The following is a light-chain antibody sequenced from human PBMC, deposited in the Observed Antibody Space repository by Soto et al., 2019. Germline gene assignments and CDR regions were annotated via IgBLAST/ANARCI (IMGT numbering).Light chain of an antibody. J-gene: IGKJ4*01. CDR3: QQYGSSSPTT. CDR2: GAS. Sequence: EIVLTQSPGTLSLSPGERATLSCRASQSVSSSYLAWYQQKSGQAPRLLIYGASTRATGIPDRFSGSGSGTDFTLTISRLDPEDFAVYYCQQYGSSSPTTFGGGNKVEIK. V-gene: IGKV3-20*01. CDR1: QSVSSSY.